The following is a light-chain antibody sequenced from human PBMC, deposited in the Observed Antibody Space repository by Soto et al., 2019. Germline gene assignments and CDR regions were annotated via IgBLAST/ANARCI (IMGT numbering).Light chain of an antibody. Sequence: EIFMTQSPATLSVSPWEIATLSWRASQSVSSNLAWYQQKPGQAPRFLIYGASTRATGIPARFSGSGSGTEFTLTISSLQSEDFAVYYCQQYDNWPLTFGGGTKVDIK. CDR2: GAS. J-gene: IGKJ4*01. CDR3: QQYDNWPLT. V-gene: IGKV3-15*01. CDR1: QSVSSN.